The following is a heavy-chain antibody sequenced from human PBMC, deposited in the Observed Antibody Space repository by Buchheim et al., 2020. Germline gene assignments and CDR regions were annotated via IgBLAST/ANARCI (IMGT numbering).Heavy chain of an antibody. D-gene: IGHD1-1*01. Sequence: QVQLVQSGAEVKKPGASVMVSCKASGYSFTSYTITWVRQATGQGLEWMGWMNPNSGNTGYAQKFQGRVTMTRDTSISTAYMELSTLTSEDTAVYYCARVCKGYYYGLRWGPKQEREENWFDPWGQGTL. V-gene: IGHV1-8*01. CDR2: MNPNSGNT. CDR3: ARVCKGYYYGLRWGPKQEREENWFDP. J-gene: IGHJ5*02. CDR1: GYSFTSYT.